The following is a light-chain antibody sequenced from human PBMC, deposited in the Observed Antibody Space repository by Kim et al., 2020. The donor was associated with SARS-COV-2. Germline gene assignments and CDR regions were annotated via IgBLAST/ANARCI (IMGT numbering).Light chain of an antibody. J-gene: IGKJ5*01. Sequence: SPGARATLSCWASQSVSINLAWYQQKPGQAPRLLIYDASTRATGVPARFSGSGSGTEFTLTISSLQSEDFAVYYCQQYDVWPPITFGQGTRLEIK. CDR3: QQYDVWPPIT. CDR2: DAS. V-gene: IGKV3-15*01. CDR1: QSVSIN.